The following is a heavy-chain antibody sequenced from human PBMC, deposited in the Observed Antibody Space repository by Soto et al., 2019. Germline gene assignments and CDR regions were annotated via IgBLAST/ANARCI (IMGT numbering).Heavy chain of an antibody. CDR1: GYTFISYD. CDR3: ARGDGYIFDY. J-gene: IGHJ4*02. V-gene: IGHV1-8*01. CDR2: MNPNTGDT. D-gene: IGHD5-18*01. Sequence: QVQLVQSGAAVKKPGASVKVSCKASGYTFISYDINWVRQATGQGLEWMGWMNPNTGDTGYAQKFQGRVTMTRNTSINTANLELRSLRSDDTAVYFSARGDGYIFDYWGQGTLVTVSS.